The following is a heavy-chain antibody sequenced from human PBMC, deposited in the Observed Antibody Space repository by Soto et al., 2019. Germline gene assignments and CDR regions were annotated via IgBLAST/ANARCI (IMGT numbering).Heavy chain of an antibody. CDR1: GGSISSYY. CDR3: ASGIAAAGYFDY. CDR2: IYYSGST. V-gene: IGHV4-59*01. D-gene: IGHD6-13*01. Sequence: SETLSLTCTVSGGSISSYYWSWIRQPPGKGLEWIGYIYYSGSTNYNPSLKSRVTISVDTSKNQFSLKLSSVTAADTAVYYCASGIAAAGYFDYWGQGTLVTVSS. J-gene: IGHJ4*02.